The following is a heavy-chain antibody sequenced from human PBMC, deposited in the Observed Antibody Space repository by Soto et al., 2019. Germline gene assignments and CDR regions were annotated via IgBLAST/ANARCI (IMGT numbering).Heavy chain of an antibody. Sequence: EVQLLESGGGLVQPGGSLRLSCAASGFTFSTYAMSWVRQAPGEGLERVSAICGNGGCTYYADSVKGRFTISRDNSKNTLYLQMNSLRAEDTAVYYCARFGGYFTRTNWFDPWGQGTLVTVSS. D-gene: IGHD3-22*01. CDR1: GFTFSTYA. CDR2: ICGNGGCT. V-gene: IGHV3-23*01. J-gene: IGHJ5*02. CDR3: ARFGGYFTRTNWFDP.